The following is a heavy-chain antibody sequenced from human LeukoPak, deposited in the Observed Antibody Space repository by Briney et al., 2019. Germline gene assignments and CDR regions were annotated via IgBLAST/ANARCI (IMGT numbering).Heavy chain of an antibody. Sequence: PGGSLRLSCAGSGFSLSDYWMHWVRQTPGKGLMWVSRITSDGSTTWYADSVKGRFTVSRDNAKNTLFLEMNSLRDEDTAVYYCAGDYIWGRLFWGQGTLVTVSS. CDR1: GFSLSDYW. J-gene: IGHJ4*01. CDR3: AGDYIWGRLF. V-gene: IGHV3-74*01. CDR2: ITSDGSTT. D-gene: IGHD3-16*01.